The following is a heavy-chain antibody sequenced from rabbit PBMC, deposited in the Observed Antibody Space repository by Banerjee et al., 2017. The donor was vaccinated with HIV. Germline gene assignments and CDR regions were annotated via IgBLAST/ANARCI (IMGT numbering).Heavy chain of an antibody. V-gene: IGHV1S40*01. Sequence: QSLEESGGGLVKPEGSLTLTCKASGFDLSSYYYMCWVRQAPGKGLEWIGCIDTGISGYTTYASWAKGRFTISKTSSTTVTLQMTSLTAADTATYFCARGYAYGTSRLDLWGPGTLVTVS. CDR3: ARGYAYGTSRLDL. CDR1: GFDLSSYYY. D-gene: IGHD6-1*01. J-gene: IGHJ3*01. CDR2: IDTGISGYT.